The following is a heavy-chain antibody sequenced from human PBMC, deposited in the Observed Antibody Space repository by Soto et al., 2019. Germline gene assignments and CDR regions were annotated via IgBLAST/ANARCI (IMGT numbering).Heavy chain of an antibody. CDR1: GDTFKNCV. D-gene: IGHD3-10*01. J-gene: IGHJ6*02. CDR2: IIPLFGTT. Sequence: QVQVVQSGVAVRRPGASVKVSCKASGDTFKNCVISWVRQAPGQGLEWMGGIIPLFGTTDFAQRFQGRLTMTTDEATTTAYLALRRLRSEDTATYYCAAELGFGKLSVVWGQGTTVIVSS. V-gene: IGHV1-69*01. CDR3: AAELGFGKLSVV.